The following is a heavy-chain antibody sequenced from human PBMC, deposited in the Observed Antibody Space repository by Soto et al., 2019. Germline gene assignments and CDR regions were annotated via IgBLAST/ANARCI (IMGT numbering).Heavy chain of an antibody. D-gene: IGHD3-10*01. Sequence: PSETLSLTCTVSGGSFSSGGYYWSLILQPPGKGLEWIGEINHSGSTNYNPSLKSRVTISVDTSKNQLSLKLSSVTAADTAVYYCARGCEEVRNWFDPWGQGTLVTVSS. CDR3: ARGCEEVRNWFDP. V-gene: IGHV4-34*01. J-gene: IGHJ5*02. CDR2: INHSGST. CDR1: GGSFSSGGYY.